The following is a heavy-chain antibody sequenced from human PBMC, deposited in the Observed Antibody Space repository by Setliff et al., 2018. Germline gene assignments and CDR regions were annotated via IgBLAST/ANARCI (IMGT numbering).Heavy chain of an antibody. D-gene: IGHD1-26*01. CDR2: ISAYNGNT. J-gene: IGHJ4*02. V-gene: IGHV1-18*01. Sequence: ASVKVSCKDSGYTFSTYGISWVRQAPGQGLEWMGWISAYNGNTNYAQRFQGRVTMTTDTPTSTAYMEVRSLRSDDTAVYYCARVSRTIVAARGFDYWGQGTLVTFSS. CDR1: GYTFSTYG. CDR3: ARVSRTIVAARGFDY.